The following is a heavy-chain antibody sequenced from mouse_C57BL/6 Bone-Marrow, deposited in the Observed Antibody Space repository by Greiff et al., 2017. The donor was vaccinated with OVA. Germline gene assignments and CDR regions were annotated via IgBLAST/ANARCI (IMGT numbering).Heavy chain of an antibody. V-gene: IGHV5-4*01. Sequence: EVHLVESGGGLVKPGGSLKLSCAASGFTFSSYAMSWVRQTPEKRLEWVATISDGGSYTYYPDTVKGRFTISRDNAKTNLYLQMSHLKSEDTAMYYCARDETLYDYSYYFDYWGQGTTLTVSS. D-gene: IGHD2-4*01. CDR1: GFTFSSYA. J-gene: IGHJ2*01. CDR2: ISDGGSYT. CDR3: ARDETLYDYSYYFDY.